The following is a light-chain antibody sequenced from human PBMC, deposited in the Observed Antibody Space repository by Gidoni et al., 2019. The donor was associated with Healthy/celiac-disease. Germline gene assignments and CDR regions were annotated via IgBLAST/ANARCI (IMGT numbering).Light chain of an antibody. J-gene: IGKJ5*01. CDR1: QSVLYSSNNKNY. Sequence: DIVMTQSPDSLAVFLGERATINCKSSQSVLYSSNNKNYLAWYQQKPGQPPKLLIYWASTRESGVPDRFSGSGSGTDFTLTISSLQAEDVAVYYCQQYYRTPITFGQGTRLEIK. V-gene: IGKV4-1*01. CDR2: WAS. CDR3: QQYYRTPIT.